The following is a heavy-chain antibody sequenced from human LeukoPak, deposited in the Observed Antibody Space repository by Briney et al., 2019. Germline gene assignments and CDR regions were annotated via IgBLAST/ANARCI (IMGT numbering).Heavy chain of an antibody. CDR2: ISCSGSTI. CDR3: ASPPYYYYYMDV. Sequence: PGGSLRLSCAASGFTFSSYEMNWVRQAPGKGLEWVSYISCSGSTIYYADSVKGRFTISRDNAKNSLYLQMNSLRAEDTAVYYCASPPYYYYYMDVWGKGTTVTVSS. V-gene: IGHV3-48*03. J-gene: IGHJ6*03. CDR1: GFTFSSYE.